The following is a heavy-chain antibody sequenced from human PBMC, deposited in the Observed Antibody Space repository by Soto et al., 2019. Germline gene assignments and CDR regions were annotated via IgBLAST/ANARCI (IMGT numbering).Heavy chain of an antibody. D-gene: IGHD3-3*01. V-gene: IGHV4-59*01. J-gene: IGHJ6*02. CDR1: GGSISSYY. CDR3: ARGRYYDFWNGMDV. Sequence: SETLSLTCTVSGGSISSYYWSWIRQPPGKGLEWIGYIYYSGGTNYNPSLKSRVTISVDTSKNQFSLKLSSVTAADTAVYYCARGRYYDFWNGMDVWGQGTTVTVSS. CDR2: IYYSGGT.